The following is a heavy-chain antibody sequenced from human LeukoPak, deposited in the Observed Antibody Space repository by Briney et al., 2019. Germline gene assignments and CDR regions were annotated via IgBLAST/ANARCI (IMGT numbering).Heavy chain of an antibody. CDR2: IYSSGST. Sequence: PSETLPLTCTVSGGSINGYYWSWLRQPPGKGLEWIAYIYSSGSTNYNPSLKSRVTISVDTSKNQVSLKLNSVTAADTAVYYCARHGADVTTIPDYSYYYMDVWGKGTSATVS. CDR1: GGSINGYY. D-gene: IGHD3-3*01. V-gene: IGHV4-4*09. CDR3: ARHGADVTTIPDYSYYYMDV. J-gene: IGHJ6*03.